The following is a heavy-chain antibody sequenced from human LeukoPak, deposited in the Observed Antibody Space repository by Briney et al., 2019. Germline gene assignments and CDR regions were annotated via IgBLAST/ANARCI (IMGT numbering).Heavy chain of an antibody. Sequence: GGSLRLSYAASGFTFSSHDMDWVRQAPGKGLEWISHITTSSDDTHYADSVKGRFIISRDNVKDSLFLQMNGLRAEDTAVYYCVRDMTARSWHAFDCWGRGTLVTVSS. J-gene: IGHJ4*02. CDR3: VRDMTARSWHAFDC. CDR2: ITTSSDDT. V-gene: IGHV3-48*03. D-gene: IGHD6-13*01. CDR1: GFTFSSHD.